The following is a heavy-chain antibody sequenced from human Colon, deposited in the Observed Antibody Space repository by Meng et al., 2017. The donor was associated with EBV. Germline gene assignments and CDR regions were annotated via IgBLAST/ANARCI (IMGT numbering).Heavy chain of an antibody. Sequence: HGQLKESGPGLVKPSGPLSFTFAVSVGAISSSNWWGWVRQSPEKGLEWIGEIFHSGLTNYNPSLQSRVTISVDKSKNQFSLEVTSVTAADTAIYYCMRDLLVLEKNEVWGRGTLVTVSS. CDR1: VGAISSSNW. CDR3: MRDLLVLEKNEV. CDR2: IFHSGLT. V-gene: IGHV4-4*02. D-gene: IGHD1-1*01. J-gene: IGHJ2*01.